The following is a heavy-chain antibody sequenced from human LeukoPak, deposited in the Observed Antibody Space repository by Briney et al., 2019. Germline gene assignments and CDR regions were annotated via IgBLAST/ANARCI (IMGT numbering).Heavy chain of an antibody. D-gene: IGHD3-10*01. J-gene: IGHJ4*02. CDR1: GGSISSSSYY. Sequence: SETLSLTCTVSGGSISSSSYYWGWIRQPPGKGLEWIGRIYTSGSTNYNPSLKSRVTISVDTSKNQFSLKLSSVTAADTAVYYCARDLYYYGSGSFDYWGQGTLVTVSS. CDR3: ARDLYYYGSGSFDY. V-gene: IGHV4-39*07. CDR2: IYTSGST.